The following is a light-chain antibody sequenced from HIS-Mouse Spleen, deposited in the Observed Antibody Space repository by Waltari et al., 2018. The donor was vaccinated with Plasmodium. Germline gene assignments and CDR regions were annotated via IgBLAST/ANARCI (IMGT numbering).Light chain of an antibody. J-gene: IGKJ1*01. V-gene: IGKV1-16*02. CDR2: AAS. CDR1: QGISSY. Sequence: DIKITLSPSSLPASVVDRVTITARAHQGISSYLAWLQQKPGKAPKSLIYAASSWESGVPSKFSGSGSGTDFTLTISSLQPEDFATYYCQQYDSYPPTFGQGTKVEIK. CDR3: QQYDSYPPT.